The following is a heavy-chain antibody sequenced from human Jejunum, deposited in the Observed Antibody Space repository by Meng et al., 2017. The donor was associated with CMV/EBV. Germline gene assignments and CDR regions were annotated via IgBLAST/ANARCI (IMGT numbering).Heavy chain of an antibody. Sequence: VRLWGLGGGLVQPGGSLRLSCAASGFSFNTYALTWVRQASGKGLEWVSRITASGYSTYYADSVQGRFTISRDNSKNTVYLQMNSLRAEDTAVYYCTKDPYGSGSYPPDYWGQGTLVTVSS. D-gene: IGHD3-10*01. V-gene: IGHV3-23*01. J-gene: IGHJ4*02. CDR1: GFSFNTYA. CDR2: ITASGYST. CDR3: TKDPYGSGSYPPDY.